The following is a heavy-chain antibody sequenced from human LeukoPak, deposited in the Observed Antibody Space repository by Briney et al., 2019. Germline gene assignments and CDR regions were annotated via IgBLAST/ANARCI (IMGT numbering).Heavy chain of an antibody. D-gene: IGHD3-22*01. CDR3: ARGPYYDSSGYYRPSWFDP. Sequence: PGGSLRLSCAASGFTVSSNYMSWVRQAPGKGLEWVSVIYSGGSTYYADSVKGRFTISRDNSKNTLYLQMNSLRAEDTAVYYCARGPYYDSSGYYRPSWFDPWGQGTLVTVSS. CDR1: GFTVSSNY. CDR2: IYSGGST. J-gene: IGHJ5*02. V-gene: IGHV3-66*01.